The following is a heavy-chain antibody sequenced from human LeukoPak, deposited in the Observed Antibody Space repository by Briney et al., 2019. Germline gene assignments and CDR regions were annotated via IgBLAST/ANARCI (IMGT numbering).Heavy chain of an antibody. Sequence: SSVKVSCKASGGTFSSYAISWVRQAPGQGLEWMVGSIPIFGTANYAQNFQDRVTITADESTSTAYMERVSLRSEDTAVYLLSSPNYGDLYYYDYMVVWGEGATVTVSS. CDR2: SIPIFGTA. V-gene: IGHV1-69*01. CDR3: SSPNYGDLYYYDYMVV. D-gene: IGHD3-10*01. J-gene: IGHJ6*03. CDR1: GGTFSSYA.